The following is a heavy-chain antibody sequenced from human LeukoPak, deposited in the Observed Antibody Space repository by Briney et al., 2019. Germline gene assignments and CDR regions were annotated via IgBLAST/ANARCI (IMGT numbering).Heavy chain of an antibody. CDR3: ASMYFSQYLQH. V-gene: IGHV3-66*01. J-gene: IGHJ1*01. CDR2: TYSDGTT. Sequence: GGSLRLSCAASGFSVSSNYMSWVRQAPGKGLEWVSITYSDGTTYYAGSVKGRFTISRDNSKNTLYLQMNSLRAEDTAVYYCASMYFSQYLQHWGQGTLVTVSS. CDR1: GFSVSSNY. D-gene: IGHD2-8*01.